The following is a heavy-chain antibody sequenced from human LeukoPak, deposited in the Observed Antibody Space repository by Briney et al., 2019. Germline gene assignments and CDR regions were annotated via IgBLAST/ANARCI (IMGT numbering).Heavy chain of an antibody. V-gene: IGHV4-34*01. Sequence: SSETLSLTCAAYGGTFSGYYWTWIRQSPGRGLEWMGDINHSGSTKYNPSLKSRVTTLADTSNNQSSLKLSSVTAADAAVYYCARRVGGFDSGGTYYYYMDSWGNGTTVAVSS. CDR3: ARRVGGFDSGGTYYYYMDS. CDR1: GGTFSGYY. J-gene: IGHJ6*03. D-gene: IGHD5-12*01. CDR2: INHSGST.